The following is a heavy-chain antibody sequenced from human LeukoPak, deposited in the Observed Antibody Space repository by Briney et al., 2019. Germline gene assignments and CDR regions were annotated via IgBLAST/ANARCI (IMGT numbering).Heavy chain of an antibody. V-gene: IGHV3-20*04. Sequence: PGGSLRLSCAASGFTFDDYGMGWVRQAGGKGLEWGSGINWNGGSTVYADSVKGRFTISRDNAKNSLYLQMNSLRAEDTALYYCARGPPSTGNSYYYYYMDVWGKGTTVTVSS. D-gene: IGHD4-23*01. CDR2: INWNGGST. CDR3: ARGPPSTGNSYYYYYMDV. CDR1: GFTFDDYG. J-gene: IGHJ6*03.